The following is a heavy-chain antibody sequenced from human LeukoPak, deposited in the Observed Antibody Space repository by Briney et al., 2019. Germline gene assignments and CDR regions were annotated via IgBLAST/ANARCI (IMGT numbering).Heavy chain of an antibody. Sequence: SETLSLTCTVSGDSISSSSYYWGWIRQPPGKGLEWIGSIYYSGSTYYNPSLKSRVTISVDTSKNQFSLKLSSVTAADTAVYYCARESPNFDYWGQGTLVTVSS. CDR3: ARESPNFDY. CDR1: GDSISSSSYY. CDR2: IYYSGST. V-gene: IGHV4-39*07. J-gene: IGHJ4*02.